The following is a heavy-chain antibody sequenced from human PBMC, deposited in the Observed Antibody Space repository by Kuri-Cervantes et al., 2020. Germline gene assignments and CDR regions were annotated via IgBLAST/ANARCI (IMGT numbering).Heavy chain of an antibody. CDR3: ARAVAVAGMGSQFDY. V-gene: IGHV3-21*01. CDR2: ISSSSSYI. CDR1: GFTFSSYS. J-gene: IGHJ4*02. Sequence: GGSLRLSCAASGFTFSSYSMNWVRQAPGKGLEWVSSISSSSSYIYYADSVKGRFTISRDNAKNSLYLQMNSLRAEDTAVYYCARAVAVAGMGSQFDYWGQGTLVTVSS. D-gene: IGHD6-19*01.